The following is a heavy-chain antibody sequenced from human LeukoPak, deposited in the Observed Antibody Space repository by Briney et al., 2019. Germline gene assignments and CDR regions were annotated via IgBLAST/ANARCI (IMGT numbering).Heavy chain of an antibody. D-gene: IGHD4-11*01. J-gene: IGHJ6*02. CDR3: ARVQTEEKYYYYYYGMDV. Sequence: GGSLRLSCAASGFTFSSYAMHWVRQAPGKGLEWVAVVSYDGSNKYYADSVKGRFTISRDNSKNTLYLQMNSLRAEDTAVYYCARVQTEEKYYYYYYGMDVWGQGTTVPVSS. CDR2: VSYDGSNK. CDR1: GFTFSSYA. V-gene: IGHV3-30-3*01.